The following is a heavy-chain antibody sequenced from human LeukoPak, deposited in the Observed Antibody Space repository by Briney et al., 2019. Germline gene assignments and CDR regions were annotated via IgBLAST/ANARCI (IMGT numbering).Heavy chain of an antibody. CDR1: GDSFSSYH. D-gene: IGHD3-10*01. J-gene: IGHJ4*02. Sequence: SETLSLTCTGSGDSFSSYHWSWLRQPPGKGLEWIGYIYYSGSTNYNPSLKSRVTISVDTSKNQFSLKLSSVTAADTAVYYRARGDVLLWFGEPITTYFDYWGQGTLVTVSS. V-gene: IGHV4-59*01. CDR2: IYYSGST. CDR3: ARGDVLLWFGEPITTYFDY.